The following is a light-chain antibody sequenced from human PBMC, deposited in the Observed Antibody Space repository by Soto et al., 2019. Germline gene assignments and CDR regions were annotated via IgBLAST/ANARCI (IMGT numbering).Light chain of an antibody. CDR1: QSVSSN. Sequence: EIVMTQSPATLSVSPGERATLSCRASQSVSSNLAWYQQKPGQAPRLLIYGASTRATGIPARFSGSGSGTEFTIPISSLQSDDFAVSYYQQYNNCYSWTFGQGTKVEIK. CDR3: QQYNNCYSWT. J-gene: IGKJ1*01. CDR2: GAS. V-gene: IGKV3-15*01.